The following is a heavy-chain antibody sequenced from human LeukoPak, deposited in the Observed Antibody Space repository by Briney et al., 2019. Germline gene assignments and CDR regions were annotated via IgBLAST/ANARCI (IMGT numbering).Heavy chain of an antibody. CDR3: ARCFSMIRGVIRPPDY. D-gene: IGHD3-10*01. CDR2: IYYSGNT. CDR1: GGSISSSSYY. Sequence: SETLSLTCTVSGGSISSSSYYWGWIRQPPGKGLEWIGSIYYSGNTYYNPSLKSRVTISVDTSKNHFSLKLSSVTAADTAVYYCARCFSMIRGVIRPPDYWGQGTLVTVSS. V-gene: IGHV4-39*02. J-gene: IGHJ4*02.